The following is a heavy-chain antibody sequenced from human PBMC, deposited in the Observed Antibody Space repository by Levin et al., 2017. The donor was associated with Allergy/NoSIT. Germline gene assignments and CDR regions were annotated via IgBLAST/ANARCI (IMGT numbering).Heavy chain of an antibody. J-gene: IGHJ5*02. V-gene: IGHV4-39*01. CDR3: ARHRGFYGSGSLWFDP. Sequence: SQTLSLTCTVSGASSGSSFWGWLRPPPGKGLEWIGSCFYSGTIYYKPSLKGRVTIFVDTFKNQISLNLSSVTAADTAVYYLARHRGFYGSGSLWFDPWGQGTLVTVSS. D-gene: IGHD3-10*01. CDR2: CFYSGTI. CDR1: GASSGSSF.